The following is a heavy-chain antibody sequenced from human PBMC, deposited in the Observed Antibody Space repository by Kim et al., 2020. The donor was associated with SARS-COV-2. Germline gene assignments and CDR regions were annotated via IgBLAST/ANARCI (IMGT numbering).Heavy chain of an antibody. CDR3: AKRGHPATYGSGWYAADY. CDR2: ISGGGGST. CDR1: GFTFSTYA. J-gene: IGHJ4*02. V-gene: IGHV3-23*01. D-gene: IGHD6-19*01. Sequence: GGSLRLSCAASGFTFSTYAMSWVRQAPGKGLEWVSAISGGGGSTYYADSVKGRFTISRDNSKNTLYLQMNSLRAEDTAVYYCAKRGHPATYGSGWYAADYWGQGTLVTVSS.